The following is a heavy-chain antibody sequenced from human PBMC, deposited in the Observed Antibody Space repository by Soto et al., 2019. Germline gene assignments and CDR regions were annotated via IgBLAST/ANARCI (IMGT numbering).Heavy chain of an antibody. CDR2: IYYSGDT. D-gene: IGHD1-1*01. Sequence: SETLSLTCTVSGGSISRSSYYWAWIRQPPGKGLEWIGSIYYSGDTYYNPSLKSRVTISVDTSKNQFSLTLSSVTAADTAVFYGARHKNSTGGYVDSGGQGPLVTASS. J-gene: IGHJ4*02. CDR1: GGSISRSSYY. V-gene: IGHV4-39*01. CDR3: ARHKNSTGGYVDS.